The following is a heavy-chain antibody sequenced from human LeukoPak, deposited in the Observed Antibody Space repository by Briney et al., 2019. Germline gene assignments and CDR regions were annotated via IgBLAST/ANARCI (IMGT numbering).Heavy chain of an antibody. D-gene: IGHD6-13*01. J-gene: IGHJ4*02. V-gene: IGHV3-7*01. CDR1: GFTFSNAW. CDR3: ARVHHSSSWGTDDC. CDR2: IKQDGSEK. Sequence: GGSLRLSCAASGFTFSNAWMSWVRQAPGKGLEWVANIKQDGSEKYFVDSVKGRFTISRDNAKNSLYLHMNSLRGEDTALYYCARVHHSSSWGTDDCWGQGTLVAVSS.